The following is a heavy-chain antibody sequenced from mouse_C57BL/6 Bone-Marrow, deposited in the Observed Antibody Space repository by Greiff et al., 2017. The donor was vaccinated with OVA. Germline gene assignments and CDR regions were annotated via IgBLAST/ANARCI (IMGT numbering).Heavy chain of an antibody. D-gene: IGHD1-2*01. V-gene: IGHV14-4*01. CDR3: TRLYRFAY. CDR1: GFNLTDDY. J-gene: IGHJ3*01. Sequence: EVQLQESGAELVRPGASVKLSCPASGFNLTDDYMHWVKQRPEQGLEWIGWIDPEDGDTEYDSKFQGKATITADTSSTTAYLQLSSPTSEDTAGYYCTRLYRFAYWGQGTLVTVSA. CDR2: IDPEDGDT.